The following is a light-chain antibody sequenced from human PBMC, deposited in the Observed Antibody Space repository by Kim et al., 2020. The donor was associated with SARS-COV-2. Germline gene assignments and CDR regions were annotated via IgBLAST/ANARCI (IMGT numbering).Light chain of an antibody. CDR1: QSLVFSDGKTY. CDR2: KVS. V-gene: IGKV2-30*01. J-gene: IGKJ5*01. Sequence: DVILTQSPLSLPVTLGQPASISCRSSQSLVFSDGKTYLNWFQQRPGQSPRRLIYKVSNRDSGVPDRFSGSGSGTDFTLKISWVEAENVGIYYGMQGTPLINFGLATRLEIK. CDR3: MQGTPLIN.